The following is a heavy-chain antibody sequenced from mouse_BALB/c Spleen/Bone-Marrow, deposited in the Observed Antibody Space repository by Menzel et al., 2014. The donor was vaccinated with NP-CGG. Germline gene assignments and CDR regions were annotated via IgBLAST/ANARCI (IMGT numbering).Heavy chain of an antibody. J-gene: IGHJ2*01. CDR2: INPESSTI. D-gene: IGHD2-3*01. V-gene: IGHV4-1*02. CDR1: GFDFRSYW. Sequence: EVKVIESGGGLVQPGGSLKLSCAASGFDFRSYWMSWVRQAPGKGLEWIGEINPESSTINYTPSLKDKFIISRDNAKNTLYLQMSKVRSEDTAIYYCARLGYYGYFVDWGQGTTLTVSS. CDR3: ARLGYYGYFVD.